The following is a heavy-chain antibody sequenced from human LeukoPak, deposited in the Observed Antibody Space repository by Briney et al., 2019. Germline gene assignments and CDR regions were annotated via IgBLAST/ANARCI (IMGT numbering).Heavy chain of an antibody. CDR2: ISYDGSSK. Sequence: GGSLRLSCAASGFTFSSYGMHWVRQAPGKGLEWVAVISYDGSSKYYADSVKGRFTISRDNSKNTLYLQMNSLRAEDTAVYYCAKGGSGTRRYGMDVWGQGTTVTVSS. J-gene: IGHJ6*02. CDR1: GFTFSSYG. CDR3: AKGGSGTRRYGMDV. D-gene: IGHD6-19*01. V-gene: IGHV3-30*18.